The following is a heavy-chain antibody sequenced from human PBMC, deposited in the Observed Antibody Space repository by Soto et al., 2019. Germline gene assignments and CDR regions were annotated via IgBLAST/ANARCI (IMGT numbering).Heavy chain of an antibody. CDR1: GFTFSSYA. D-gene: IGHD2-21*02. V-gene: IGHV3-23*01. CDR2: ISGSGGST. J-gene: IGHJ3*01. CDR3: AKAWGDCVGTHDAFDV. Sequence: EVQLLESGGGLVQPGGSLRLSCAASGFTFSSYAMSWVRQAPGKGLEWVSAISGSGGSTYYADSVKGRFTISRDNSKNTLYLQMNSLSAEDSAVYYCAKAWGDCVGTHDAFDVWGHGTMVAVSS.